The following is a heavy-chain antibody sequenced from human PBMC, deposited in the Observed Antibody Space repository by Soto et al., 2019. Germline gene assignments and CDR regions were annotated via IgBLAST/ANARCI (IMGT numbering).Heavy chain of an antibody. CDR2: ISYDGSNK. CDR3: AKVVDTAIVRLSGHWFDP. CDR1: GFTFSSYG. V-gene: IGHV3-30*18. D-gene: IGHD5-18*01. J-gene: IGHJ5*02. Sequence: SLRLSCAASGFTFSSYGMHWVRQAPGKGLEWVAVISYDGSNKYYADSVKGRFTISRDNSKNTLYLQMNSLRAEDTAVYYCAKVVDTAIVRLSGHWFDPWGQGNLVTVSS.